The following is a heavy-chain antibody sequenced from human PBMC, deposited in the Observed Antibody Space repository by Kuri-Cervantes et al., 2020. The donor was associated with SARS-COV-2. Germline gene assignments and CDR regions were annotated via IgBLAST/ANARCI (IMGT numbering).Heavy chain of an antibody. J-gene: IGHJ4*02. CDR3: ASYFGVITVDY. CDR1: GFTFSTYA. CDR2: ISGSGSNT. Sequence: ETLSLTCAASGFTFSTYAMSWVRQAPGKGLEWVSGISGSGSNTHYADPVKGRFTISRDNSKNTLDLQINSLRGEDTAVYYCASYFGVITVDYWGRGTLVTVSS. V-gene: IGHV3-23*01. D-gene: IGHD3-3*01.